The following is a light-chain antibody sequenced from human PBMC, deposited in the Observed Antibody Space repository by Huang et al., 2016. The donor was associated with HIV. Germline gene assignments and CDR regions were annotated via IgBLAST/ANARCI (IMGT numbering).Light chain of an antibody. CDR3: QQRDS. V-gene: IGKV3-11*01. CDR1: QSVGRN. CDR2: DAS. Sequence: EIVLTQSPGTLSLSPGERATLSCRASQSVGRNVGWYQQKAGQTPRLVIYDASTRATGSPARFSGSGSGTDFTLTISSLEPEDVAVYYCQQRDSFGQGTRLDIK. J-gene: IGKJ5*01.